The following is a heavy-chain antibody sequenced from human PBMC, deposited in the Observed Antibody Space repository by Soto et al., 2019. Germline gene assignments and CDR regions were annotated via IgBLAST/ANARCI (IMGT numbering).Heavy chain of an antibody. Sequence: QVQLVQSGAEVKKPGASVKVSCKASGYTFTSYDINWVRQATGQGLEWMGWMNPNSGNTGYAQKFQRRATMTRNTARSEADIELSSMSSQDTADYDSARTLYRDNVDSWGQGTQVTVSS. J-gene: IGHJ4*02. V-gene: IGHV1-8*01. CDR2: MNPNSGNT. CDR1: GYTFTSYD. D-gene: IGHD4-17*01. CDR3: ARTLYRDNVDS.